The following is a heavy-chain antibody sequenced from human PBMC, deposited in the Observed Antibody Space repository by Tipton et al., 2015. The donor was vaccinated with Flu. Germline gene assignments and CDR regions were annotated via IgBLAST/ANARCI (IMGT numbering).Heavy chain of an antibody. J-gene: IGHJ6*02. CDR1: GFTFSRFG. V-gene: IGHV3-30*18. Sequence: QLVQSGGGVVQPGRSLRLSCAASGFTFSRFGMHCVRQAPGKGLEWVAVISYDGNSKHYADSVEGRFTISRDNSENTLYLKMNSLRAEDTAIYYCAKDEDGVNYFYVMDVWGLGTPITVSS. CDR3: AKDEDGVNYFYVMDV. D-gene: IGHD2-21*01. CDR2: ISYDGNSK.